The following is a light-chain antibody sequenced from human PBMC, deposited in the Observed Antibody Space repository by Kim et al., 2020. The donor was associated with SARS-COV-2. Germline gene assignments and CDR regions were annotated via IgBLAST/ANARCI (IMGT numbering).Light chain of an antibody. CDR2: DAF. V-gene: IGKV3-11*01. CDR1: QSVSSY. CDR3: QQRRLT. J-gene: IGKJ4*01. Sequence: EIVFTQSPATLSLYPGERATLSCRASQSVSSYLAWYQQKPGQAPRLLIYDAFKRATGIPARFSGSGSGTDFTLTISSLEPEDFAVYYCQQRRLTFGGGTKVDIK.